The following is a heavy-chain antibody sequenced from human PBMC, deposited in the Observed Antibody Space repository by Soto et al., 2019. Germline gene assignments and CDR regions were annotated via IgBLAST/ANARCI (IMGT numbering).Heavy chain of an antibody. CDR1: GYLFTSYG. CDR3: VVVLSGSKTFDY. D-gene: IGHD1-26*01. CDR2: ISVYNGKT. Sequence: QVQLVQSGAEVKNPGASVTVSCKPSGYLFTSYGISWVRQAPGQGLEWMGWISVYNGKTEYAQRFQGRVTVTTDTFTSTAHMELRSIRSDDTAIYYCVVVLSGSKTFDYWGQGTLVTV. V-gene: IGHV1-18*01. J-gene: IGHJ4*02.